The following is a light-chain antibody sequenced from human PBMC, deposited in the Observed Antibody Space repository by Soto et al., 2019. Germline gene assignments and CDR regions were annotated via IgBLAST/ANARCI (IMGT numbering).Light chain of an antibody. CDR2: AAS. J-gene: IGKJ4*01. V-gene: IGKV1-39*01. CDR1: QSISNY. Sequence: DMEMTQSPSSLSASVGDRVTITCRASQSISNYLNWYQHKPGKVPKLLIYAASSLQSGVPTRFSGSGSGTDFTLTINSLQPEDFATDYCQQSYGTPRTFGGGTKIEIK. CDR3: QQSYGTPRT.